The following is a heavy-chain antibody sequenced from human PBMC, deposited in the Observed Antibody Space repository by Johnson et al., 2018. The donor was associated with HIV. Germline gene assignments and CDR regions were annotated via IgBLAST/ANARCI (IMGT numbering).Heavy chain of an antibody. V-gene: IGHV3-23*04. Sequence: VQLVESGGGLVQPGGSLRLSCAGSGFTLSDYAMSWVRQAPGKGLEWVSGISGSGDGTYYAESVKGRFTFSRDNAKNSLYLQMNSLRAEDTAVYYCASPPDAFDIWGQGTMVTVSS. CDR1: GFTLSDYA. CDR2: ISGSGDGT. CDR3: ASPPDAFDI. J-gene: IGHJ3*02.